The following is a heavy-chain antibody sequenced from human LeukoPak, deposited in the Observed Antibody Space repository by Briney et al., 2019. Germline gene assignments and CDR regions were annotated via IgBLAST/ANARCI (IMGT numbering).Heavy chain of an antibody. CDR2: ISGTGGST. D-gene: IGHD1-26*01. Sequence: TGGSLRLSCAASGFTFINYAMSWVRQAPGKGLEWVSAISGTGGSTYYADSVKGRFTISRDNSKNTLYLQMNSLRAEDTAVYYCAIFSLGQGFDYWGQGTLVTVSS. CDR1: GFTFINYA. V-gene: IGHV3-23*01. J-gene: IGHJ4*02. CDR3: AIFSLGQGFDY.